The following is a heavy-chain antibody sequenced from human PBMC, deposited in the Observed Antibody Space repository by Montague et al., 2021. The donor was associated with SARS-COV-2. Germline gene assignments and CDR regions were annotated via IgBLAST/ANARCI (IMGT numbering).Heavy chain of an antibody. CDR1: GGSISSGGYY. D-gene: IGHD6-13*01. CDR2: IYYSGST. V-gene: IGHV4-31*03. J-gene: IGHJ4*02. Sequence: TLSLTCTVSGGSISSGGYYWSWIRQHPGKGLEWIGYIYYSGSTYYNPSLKSRVTISVDTSKNQFSLKLSSVTAADTAVYYCARDVGWYSSSWFDYGGQGTRGTGSS. CDR3: ARDVGWYSSSWFDY.